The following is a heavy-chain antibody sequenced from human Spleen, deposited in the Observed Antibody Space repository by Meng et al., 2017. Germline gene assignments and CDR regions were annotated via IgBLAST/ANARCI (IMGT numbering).Heavy chain of an antibody. V-gene: IGHV4-61*02. CDR2: IYASGIT. CDR3: ARRFDSSAYFFDY. CDR1: GDSINSGSHY. Sequence: QGPLQESGPGLVKPSQTPSLTCSVSGDSINSGSHYWNWIRQPAGKGLEWIGRIYASGITKYNPSLKSRVTISVDTSKNLFSLKLSSVTAADTAVYYCARRFDSSAYFFDYWGHGTVVTVFS. J-gene: IGHJ4*01. D-gene: IGHD3-22*01.